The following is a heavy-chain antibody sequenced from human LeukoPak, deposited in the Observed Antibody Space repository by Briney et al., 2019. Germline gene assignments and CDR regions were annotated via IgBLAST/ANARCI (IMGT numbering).Heavy chain of an antibody. CDR1: GFTFSSHW. V-gene: IGHV3-74*01. CDR3: ARGRNYYDSSGRRGAFDI. Sequence: GGSLRLSCAASGFTFSSHWMHWVSQAPGKGLVWVSRINNDGSRTTYADSVKGRFTISRDNAKNSLYLQMNSLRAEDTALYYCARGRNYYDSSGRRGAFDIWGQGTMVTVSS. J-gene: IGHJ3*02. D-gene: IGHD3-22*01. CDR2: INNDGSRT.